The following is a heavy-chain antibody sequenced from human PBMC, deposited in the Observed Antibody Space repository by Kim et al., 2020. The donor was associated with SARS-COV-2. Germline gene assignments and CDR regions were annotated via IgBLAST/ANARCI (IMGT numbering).Heavy chain of an antibody. Sequence: DSVKSRFTISRDNAKNSLYLQMNSLRAEDTALYYCAKANYPALAGATLDYWGQGTLVTVSS. J-gene: IGHJ4*02. D-gene: IGHD1-26*01. V-gene: IGHV3-9*01. CDR3: AKANYPALAGATLDY.